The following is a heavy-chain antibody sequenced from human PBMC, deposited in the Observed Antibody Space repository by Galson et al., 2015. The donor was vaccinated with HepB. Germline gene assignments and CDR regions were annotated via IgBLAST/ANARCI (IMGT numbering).Heavy chain of an antibody. V-gene: IGHV4-39*07. CDR2: IYYSGST. J-gene: IGHJ3*02. CDR3: ARGWGISRDGYSRGAFDI. CDR1: GGSLSSSSYY. D-gene: IGHD5-24*01. Sequence: TLSLTCTVSGGSLSSSSYYWGWIRQPPGKGLEWIGSIYYSGSTYYNPSLKSRVTISVDTSKTQFSLKLSSVTAADTAVYYCARGWGISRDGYSRGAFDIWGQGTMVTVSS.